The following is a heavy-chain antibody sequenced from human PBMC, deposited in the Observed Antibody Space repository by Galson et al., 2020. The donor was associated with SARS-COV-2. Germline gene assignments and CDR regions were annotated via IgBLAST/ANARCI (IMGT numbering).Heavy chain of an antibody. CDR2: MSSDGSST. CDR1: GFTFSSYW. CDR3: ARDLDQLLDN. J-gene: IGHJ4*02. Sequence: GGSLRLSCAASGFTFSSYWMHWVRQAPGKGLVWVSGMSSDGSSTNYADSVKSRFTISRDNAKNTLYLQMNSLRAEDTAVYYCARDLDQLLDNWGQGILVTVSS. V-gene: IGHV3-74*01. D-gene: IGHD1-26*01.